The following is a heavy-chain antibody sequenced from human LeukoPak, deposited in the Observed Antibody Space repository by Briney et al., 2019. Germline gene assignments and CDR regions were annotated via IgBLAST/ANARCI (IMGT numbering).Heavy chain of an antibody. CDR1: GVSFSGYY. V-gene: IGHV4-34*01. D-gene: IGHD1-26*01. Sequence: SETLSLTCAVYGVSFSGYYWSWIRQPPGKGLEWIGEINHSGSTNYNPSPKRRVTITVDTSKNQFSLKLSSVTAADTAVYYCAVRRTGGYFDYWGQGTLVTVSS. CDR2: INHSGST. J-gene: IGHJ4*02. CDR3: AVRRTGGYFDY.